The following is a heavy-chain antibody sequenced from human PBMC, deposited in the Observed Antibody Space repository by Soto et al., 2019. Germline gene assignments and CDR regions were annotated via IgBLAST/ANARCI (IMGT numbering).Heavy chain of an antibody. CDR2: IYYSGGT. J-gene: IGHJ5*02. Sequence: QLQLQESGPGLVKPSETLSLTCTVSGGSISSSSYYWGWIRQPPGKGLEWIGSIYYSGGTYYNPSLKGRVARAVDRSRNQFSLKVSSVTAAGTGVYYCGRQETFTIFGVVGGPPPQLFDPWGQGTLVTVSS. V-gene: IGHV4-39*01. CDR1: GGSISSSSYY. CDR3: GRQETFTIFGVVGGPPPQLFDP. D-gene: IGHD3-3*01.